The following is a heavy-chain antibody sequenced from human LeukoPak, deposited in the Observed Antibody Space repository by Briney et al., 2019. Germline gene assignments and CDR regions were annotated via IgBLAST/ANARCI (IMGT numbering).Heavy chain of an antibody. D-gene: IGHD3-22*01. Sequence: GGSLRLSCADSGFTFSSYWMHWVRQAPGKGLVWVSRINNDGSITSYADSVKGRFTISRDNSKNTLYLQMNSLRAEDTAVYYCARFLSGYYSNYFDYWGQGTLVTVSS. CDR3: ARFLSGYYSNYFDY. V-gene: IGHV3-74*01. CDR2: INNDGSIT. J-gene: IGHJ4*02. CDR1: GFTFSSYW.